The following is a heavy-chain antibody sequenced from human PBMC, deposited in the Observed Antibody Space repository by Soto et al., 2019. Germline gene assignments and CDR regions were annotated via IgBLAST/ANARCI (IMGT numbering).Heavy chain of an antibody. CDR2: IGTAGDV. CDR1: GFTFSSYD. J-gene: IGHJ6*02. V-gene: IGHV3-13*01. CDR3: ARAFRYYDFWSGYSVDYYYYYGMDV. Sequence: PGGSLRLSCAASGFTFSSYDMHWIRQAKRKSLEWVSAIGTAGDVYYRGFVKGRFVNSREKANISLYLQMSSLRAGDTAVYYCARAFRYYDFWSGYSVDYYYYYGMDVWGQGTTVTVSS. D-gene: IGHD3-3*01.